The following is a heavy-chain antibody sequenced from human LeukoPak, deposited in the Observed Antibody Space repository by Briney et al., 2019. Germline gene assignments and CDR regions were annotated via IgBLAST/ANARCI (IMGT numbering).Heavy chain of an antibody. CDR2: INNSGST. V-gene: IGHV4-34*01. CDR1: GGSFSGYY. J-gene: IGHJ5*02. D-gene: IGHD3-10*01. CDR3: ARDQGVTMARGVIRWFDP. Sequence: SETLSLTCAVYGGSFSGYYWSWIRQPPGKGLEWIGEINNSGSTNYNPSLKSRVTISVDTSKNQFSLKLSSVTAADTAVYYCARDQGVTMARGVIRWFDPWGQGTLVTVSS.